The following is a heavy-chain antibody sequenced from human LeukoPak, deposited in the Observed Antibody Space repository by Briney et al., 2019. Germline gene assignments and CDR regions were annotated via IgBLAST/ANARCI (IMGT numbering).Heavy chain of an antibody. CDR3: ACLTTADAFDI. D-gene: IGHD3-22*01. Sequence: SETQSLTCTVSGGSISSYYWSWIRQPPGKGLEWIGYIYDSGSTNYNPSLKSRVSISVVPSKNQFSLKLSSVTAADTAVYYCACLTTADAFDIWGQGTMVTVSS. V-gene: IGHV4-59*01. CDR2: IYDSGST. J-gene: IGHJ3*02. CDR1: GGSISSYY.